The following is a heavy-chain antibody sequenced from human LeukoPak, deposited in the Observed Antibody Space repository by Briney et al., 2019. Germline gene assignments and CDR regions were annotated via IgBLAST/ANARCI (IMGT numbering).Heavy chain of an antibody. V-gene: IGHV3-21*01. J-gene: IGHJ4*02. Sequence: GESLKISCAASGFTFSSYSMNWVRQAPGKGLEWVSSISSSSSYIHYADSVKGRFTISRDNAKNSLYLQMNSLRAEDTAVYYCARESEYSTNAFDYWGQGTLVTVSS. D-gene: IGHD6-6*01. CDR3: ARESEYSTNAFDY. CDR2: ISSSSSYI. CDR1: GFTFSSYS.